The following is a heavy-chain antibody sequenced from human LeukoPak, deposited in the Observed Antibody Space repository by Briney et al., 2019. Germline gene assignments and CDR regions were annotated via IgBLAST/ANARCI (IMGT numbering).Heavy chain of an antibody. V-gene: IGHV1-69*13. J-gene: IGHJ4*02. Sequence: GASVKVSCKASGGTFSSYAISWVRQAPGQGLEGMGGIIPILGTANYAQKFQGRVTITADESTSTAYMELSSLRSEDTAVYYCARGLYCGGDCYYYFDYWGQGTQVTVSS. CDR3: ARGLYCGGDCYYYFDY. D-gene: IGHD2-21*01. CDR1: GGTFSSYA. CDR2: IIPILGTA.